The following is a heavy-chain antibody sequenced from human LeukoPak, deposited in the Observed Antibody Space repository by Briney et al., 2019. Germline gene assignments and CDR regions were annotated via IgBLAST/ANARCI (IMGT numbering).Heavy chain of an antibody. CDR2: IRSKVYGCTT. CDR3: TRFTIVGVVDAFDI. V-gene: IGHV3-49*04. J-gene: IGHJ3*02. CDR1: GFTFGDYP. D-gene: IGHD3-3*01. Sequence: ETAGSLRFSCTASGFTFGDYPMSWVRQAPGKGLEWVSIIRSKVYGCTTVYAASVKVRFTISRDDSKSIAYLQMTSLKAEDAGVYYCTRFTIVGVVDAFDIWGQGTMVTVSS.